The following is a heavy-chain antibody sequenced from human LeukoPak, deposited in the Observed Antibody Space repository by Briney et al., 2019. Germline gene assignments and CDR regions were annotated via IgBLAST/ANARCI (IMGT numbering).Heavy chain of an antibody. Sequence: GGSLRLSCAASGFTFSSYWMSLVRQAPGKGLEWVANIKQDGSEKYYVDSVKGRFTISRDNAKNSLYLQMNSLRAEDTAVYYCARDISGYSGYDLPMWGQGTLVTVSS. J-gene: IGHJ4*02. V-gene: IGHV3-7*01. CDR3: ARDISGYSGYDLPM. CDR1: GFTFSSYW. CDR2: IKQDGSEK. D-gene: IGHD5-12*01.